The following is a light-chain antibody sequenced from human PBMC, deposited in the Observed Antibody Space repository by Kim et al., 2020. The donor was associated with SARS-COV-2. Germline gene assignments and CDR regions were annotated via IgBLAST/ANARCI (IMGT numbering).Light chain of an antibody. J-gene: IGKJ1*01. CDR3: QQYNSWPQT. CDR1: QSVTTN. V-gene: IGKV3-15*01. Sequence: DTVMTQSPVSLAVSPGDGATLSCRASQSVTTNLAWYQQKPGQPPRLLIHGASTRAIGVPPRFSGRGSGTDFTLTISGLQSEDFAVYFCQQYNSWPQTFGQGTKVDIK. CDR2: GAS.